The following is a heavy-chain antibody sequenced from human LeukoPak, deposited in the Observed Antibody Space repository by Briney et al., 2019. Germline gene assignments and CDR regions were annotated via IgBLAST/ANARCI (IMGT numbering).Heavy chain of an antibody. Sequence: KTGGSLRLSCAASGFTFSSYIMNWVRQAPGKGLEWVSSISSSSSYIYYADSVKGRFTISRDNAKNSLYLQMNSLRAEDTAVYYCARVFVVVVAATHYGMDVWGQGTTVTVSS. CDR2: ISSSSSYI. J-gene: IGHJ6*02. D-gene: IGHD2-15*01. V-gene: IGHV3-21*01. CDR3: ARVFVVVVAATHYGMDV. CDR1: GFTFSSYI.